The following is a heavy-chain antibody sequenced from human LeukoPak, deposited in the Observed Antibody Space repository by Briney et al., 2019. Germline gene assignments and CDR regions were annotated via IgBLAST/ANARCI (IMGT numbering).Heavy chain of an antibody. CDR1: GDSIRSSSYN. CDR2: FYDRGRT. D-gene: IGHD5-18*01. V-gene: IGHV4-39*07. CDR3: ASNVGGYSYGFPLMAFDI. J-gene: IGHJ3*02. Sequence: SETLSLTCTVSGDSIRSSSYNWAWIRQPPGKGLEWIGSFYDRGRTYDNPSLRSRVTISVDTSKNQFSLKLSSVTAADTAVYYCASNVGGYSYGFPLMAFDIWGQGTMVTVSS.